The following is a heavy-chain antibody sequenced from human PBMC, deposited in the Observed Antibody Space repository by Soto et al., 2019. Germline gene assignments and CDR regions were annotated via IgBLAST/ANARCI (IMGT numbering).Heavy chain of an antibody. CDR1: GASFNGYY. V-gene: IGHV4-34*01. CDR3: AAAVPAEYVFPYYYMDV. Sequence: SETLSLTCAVSGASFNGYYWTWVRQPPGKGLEWIAEMNHSGSTHYNPSLQSRVTISVDTSKNQVSLKLSSVTAADTGVYYCAAAVPAEYVFPYYYMDVWGKGTTVTVS. D-gene: IGHD3-16*01. CDR2: MNHSGST. J-gene: IGHJ6*03.